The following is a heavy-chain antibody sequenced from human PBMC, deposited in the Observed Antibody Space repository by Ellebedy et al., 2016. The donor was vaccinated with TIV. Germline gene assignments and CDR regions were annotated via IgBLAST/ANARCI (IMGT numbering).Heavy chain of an antibody. CDR1: GFTFDDYA. V-gene: IGHV3-9*01. D-gene: IGHD6-13*01. CDR2: ISWNSGSI. CDR3: AKDMNRYSSSCDY. J-gene: IGHJ4*02. Sequence: GGSLRLSXAASGFTFDDYAMHWVRQAPGKGLEWVSGISWNSGSIGYADSVKGRFTISRDNAKNSLYLQMNSLRAEDTALYYCAKDMNRYSSSCDYWGQGTLVTVSS.